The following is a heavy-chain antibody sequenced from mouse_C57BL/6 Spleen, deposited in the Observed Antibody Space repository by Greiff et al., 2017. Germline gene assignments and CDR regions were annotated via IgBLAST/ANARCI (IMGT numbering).Heavy chain of an antibody. Sequence: EVQVVESEGGLVQPGSSMKLSCTASGFTFSDYYMAWVRQVPEKGLEWVANINYDGSSTYYLDSLKSRFIISRDNAKNILYLQMSSLKSEDTATYYCAREGGLRGVLDYWGQGTTLTVSS. D-gene: IGHD2-4*01. CDR2: INYDGSST. CDR1: GFTFSDYY. J-gene: IGHJ2*01. V-gene: IGHV5-16*01. CDR3: AREGGLRGVLDY.